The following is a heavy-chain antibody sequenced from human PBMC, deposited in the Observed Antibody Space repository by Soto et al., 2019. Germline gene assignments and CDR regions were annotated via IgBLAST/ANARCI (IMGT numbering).Heavy chain of an antibody. Sequence: SVKVSCKASGGTFSSYAISWVRQAPGQGLEWMGGIIPIFGTANYAQKFQGRVTITADESTSTAYMELSSLRSEGTAVYYCARVVNCTSTSCHNDYWGQGTLVTVSS. CDR3: ARVVNCTSTSCHNDY. V-gene: IGHV1-69*13. D-gene: IGHD2-2*02. CDR2: IIPIFGTA. J-gene: IGHJ4*02. CDR1: GGTFSSYA.